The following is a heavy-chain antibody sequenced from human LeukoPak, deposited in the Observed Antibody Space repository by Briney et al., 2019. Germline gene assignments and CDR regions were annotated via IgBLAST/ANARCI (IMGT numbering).Heavy chain of an antibody. D-gene: IGHD5-18*01. Sequence: GESLKISCRGSGYSFTSYWIGWVRQLPGKGVEWMGIIYPGDSDTRYSASFEGQVTISADKSISPAYLQWSNLKASDNAMDYCARSRGGYSYVSSSADYWGQETLVTVPS. J-gene: IGHJ4*02. CDR2: IYPGDSDT. V-gene: IGHV5-51*01. CDR3: ARSRGGYSYVSSSADY. CDR1: GYSFTSYW.